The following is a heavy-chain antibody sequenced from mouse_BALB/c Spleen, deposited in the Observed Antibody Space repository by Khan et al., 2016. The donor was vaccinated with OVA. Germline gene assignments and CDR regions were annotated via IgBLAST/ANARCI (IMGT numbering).Heavy chain of an antibody. CDR3: TSGDYGSRYGFAY. V-gene: IGHV1-15*01. CDR2: IDPETGVT. D-gene: IGHD1-1*01. CDR1: GYTFPDYE. Sequence: QVQLKESGAELARPGASVTLSCKASGYTFPDYEMHWVKQTPVHGLEWIGAIDPETGVTAYSQMFKGKATLTADKSSSTAYMELRSLTSEGSAVYYCTSGDYGSRYGFAYWGQGTLVTVSA. J-gene: IGHJ3*01.